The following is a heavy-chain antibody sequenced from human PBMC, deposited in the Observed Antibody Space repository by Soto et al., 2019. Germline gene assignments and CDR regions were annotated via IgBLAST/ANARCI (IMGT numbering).Heavy chain of an antibody. Sequence: EVQLLESGGGLVQPGGSLRLSCAASGFTFRTYAMSWVRQAPGKGLEWVSAISGSAGSTYYADSVRGRLTISRDNFKNTLYLQMNSLRAEATAIYYCANDRSGGWFDDAFDRWGQGTVVTVSS. D-gene: IGHD6-19*01. CDR2: ISGSAGST. J-gene: IGHJ3*02. V-gene: IGHV3-23*01. CDR3: ANDRSGGWFDDAFDR. CDR1: GFTFRTYA.